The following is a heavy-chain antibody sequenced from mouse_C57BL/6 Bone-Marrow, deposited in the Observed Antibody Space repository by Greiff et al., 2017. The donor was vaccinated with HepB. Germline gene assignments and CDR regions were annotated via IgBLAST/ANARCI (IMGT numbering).Heavy chain of an antibody. J-gene: IGHJ1*03. D-gene: IGHD1-1*01. Sequence: VQGVESGAELVKPGASVKLSCKASGYTFTEYTIHWVKQRSGQGLEWIGWFYPGSGSIKYNEKFKDKATLTADKSSSTVYMELSRLTSEDSAVYFCARHEDYYGSSYGYFDVWGTGTTVTVSS. V-gene: IGHV1-62-2*01. CDR3: ARHEDYYGSSYGYFDV. CDR1: GYTFTEYT. CDR2: FYPGSGSI.